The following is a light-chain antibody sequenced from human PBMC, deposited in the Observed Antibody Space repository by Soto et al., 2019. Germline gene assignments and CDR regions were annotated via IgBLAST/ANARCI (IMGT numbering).Light chain of an antibody. J-gene: IGKJ1*01. V-gene: IGKV1-5*01. CDR3: QQYNSNTWT. CDR1: QSISSW. CDR2: DAS. Sequence: DIQMTHSPSSLSASVGDRVTITCRASQSISSWLAWYQQKPGKAPKLLIYDASSLESGVPSRFSGSGSGTEFTLTISSLQPDDFATYYCQQYNSNTWTFGQGTKVDIK.